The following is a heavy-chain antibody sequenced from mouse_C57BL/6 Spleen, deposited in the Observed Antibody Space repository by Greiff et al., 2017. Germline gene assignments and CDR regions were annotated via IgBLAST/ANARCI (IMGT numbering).Heavy chain of an antibody. V-gene: IGHV6-6*01. CDR2: IRNKANNHAT. J-gene: IGHJ2*01. D-gene: IGHD1-1*01. CDR3: ATPTPRVATDY. CDR1: GFTFSDAW. Sequence: EVKVEESGGGLVQPGGSMKLSCAASGFTFSDAWMDWVRQSPEKGLEWVAEIRNKANNHATYYAESVKGRFTISRDDSKSSVYLQMNSLRAEDTGVYYCATPTPRVATDYWGQGTTLTVSS.